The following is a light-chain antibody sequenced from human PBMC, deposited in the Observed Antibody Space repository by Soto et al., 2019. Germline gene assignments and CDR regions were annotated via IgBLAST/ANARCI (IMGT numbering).Light chain of an antibody. Sequence: QSVLTQPPSASGTPGQRVTISCSGSSSNIGSNTVNWYQQLPGTAPKLLTYSNNRRPAGGPDRFSGSKSGTSASRAISGPQSEDEADYYCAAWDDSLNGGVFGGGTKVTVL. V-gene: IGLV1-44*01. J-gene: IGLJ3*02. CDR1: SSNIGSNT. CDR3: AAWDDSLNGGV. CDR2: SNN.